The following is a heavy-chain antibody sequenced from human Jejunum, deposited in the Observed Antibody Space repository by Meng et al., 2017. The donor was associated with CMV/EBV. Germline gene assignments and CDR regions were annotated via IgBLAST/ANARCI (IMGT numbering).Heavy chain of an antibody. CDR2: ISISSYT. D-gene: IGHD4-23*01. V-gene: IGHV3-69-1*02. J-gene: IGHJ4*02. CDR3: ARVVKGGNYLEY. Sequence: TSGFSFGDYVMSWVRQAPGKGLEWVSSISISSYTYYADSVKGRFTISRDNAKNSLYLQMNSLRAEDTAVYYCARVVKGGNYLEYWGQGTLVTVSS. CDR1: GFSFGDYV.